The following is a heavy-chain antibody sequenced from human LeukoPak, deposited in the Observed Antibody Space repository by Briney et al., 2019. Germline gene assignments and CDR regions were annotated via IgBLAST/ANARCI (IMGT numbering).Heavy chain of an antibody. D-gene: IGHD3-22*01. CDR3: ARESRGILNYFDF. V-gene: IGHV1-69*13. CDR2: IIPIFGTA. Sequence: SVKVSCKASGGTFSSYATSWVRQAPGQGLEWMGGIIPIFGTANYAQKFQGRVTITADESTSTAYMELSSLRSEDTAVYYCARESRGILNYFDFWGQGTLVTVSS. CDR1: GGTFSSYA. J-gene: IGHJ4*02.